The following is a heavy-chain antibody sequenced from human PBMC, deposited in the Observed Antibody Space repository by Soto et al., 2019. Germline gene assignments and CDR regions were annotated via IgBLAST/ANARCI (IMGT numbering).Heavy chain of an antibody. J-gene: IGHJ4*02. D-gene: IGHD1-20*01. CDR3: ARGITGTHSFDY. Sequence: ASVKVSCKASGGTFSSYAISWVRQAPGQGLEWMGGIIPIFGTANYAQKFQGRVTITADESTSTAYMELSSLRSEDTAVYYCARGITGTHSFDYWGQGTLVTVSS. CDR1: GGTFSSYA. CDR2: IIPIFGTA. V-gene: IGHV1-69*13.